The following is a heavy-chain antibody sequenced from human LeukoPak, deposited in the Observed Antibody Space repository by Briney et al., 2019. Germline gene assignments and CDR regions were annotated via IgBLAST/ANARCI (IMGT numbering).Heavy chain of an antibody. CDR2: IYHSGTT. V-gene: IGHV4-38-2*01. Sequence: SEPLSLTCAVSGYSISSGYYWGWIRQPPGKGLEWIGSIYHSGTTYYNPSLKSRVTISVDTSKNQFSLKMSSVTVADTAVYYCARLTPDSGDDYWGQGTLVTVSS. CDR1: GYSISSGYY. D-gene: IGHD1-26*01. J-gene: IGHJ4*02. CDR3: ARLTPDSGDDY.